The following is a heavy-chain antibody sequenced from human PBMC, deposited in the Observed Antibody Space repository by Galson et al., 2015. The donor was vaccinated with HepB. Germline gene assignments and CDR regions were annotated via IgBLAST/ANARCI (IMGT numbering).Heavy chain of an antibody. CDR1: GFDFNDSS. D-gene: IGHD4-17*01. J-gene: IGHJ5*02. Sequence: SLRLSCAGPGFDFNDSSIHWVRQSPGKGLEWVAGVSFDGRNTYYADSVKGRFIISRDSSKKTVYLQMNSLRSKDTAVYYCTRAAAGRTATTTLAWGQGLLVTVSS. V-gene: IGHV3-30-3*01. CDR2: VSFDGRNT. CDR3: TRAAAGRTATTTLA.